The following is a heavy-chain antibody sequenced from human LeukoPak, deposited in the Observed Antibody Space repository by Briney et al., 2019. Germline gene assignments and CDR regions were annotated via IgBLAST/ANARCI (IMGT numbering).Heavy chain of an antibody. V-gene: IGHV4-4*07. CDR1: GGSISSYY. CDR3: ARHMAAGTGFYFDY. CDR2: IYTSGST. J-gene: IGHJ4*02. Sequence: SETLSLTCTVSGGSISSYYWSWIRQPAGKGLEWIGRIYTSGSTNYNPSLKSRVTISVDTSKNQFSLKLSSVTAADTAVYYCARHMAAGTGFYFDYWGQGTLVTVSS. D-gene: IGHD6-13*01.